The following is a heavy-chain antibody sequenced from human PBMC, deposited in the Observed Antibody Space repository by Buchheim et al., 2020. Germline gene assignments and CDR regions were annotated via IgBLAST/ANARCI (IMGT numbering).Heavy chain of an antibody. D-gene: IGHD2-2*01. CDR2: IWYDGINK. J-gene: IGHJ4*02. CDR1: GFTFSGYG. V-gene: IGHV3-33*01. CDR3: ARDRPFRVVANSPDF. Sequence: QVQLVESGGGVVQPGRSLRLSCVASGFTFSGYGMHWVRQAPGEGLEWVAVIWYDGINKYYADSVKGRFTISRDDSKNTVYLQMNTLRAEDTAVYYCARDRPFRVVANSPDFWGQGTL.